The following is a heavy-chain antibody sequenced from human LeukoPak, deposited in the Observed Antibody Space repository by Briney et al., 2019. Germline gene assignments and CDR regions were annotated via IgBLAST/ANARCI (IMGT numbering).Heavy chain of an antibody. CDR3: AGEPHCSGGSCSPKFDY. V-gene: IGHV4-34*01. J-gene: IGHJ4*02. CDR1: GGSFSGYY. D-gene: IGHD2-15*01. CDR2: INHSGST. Sequence: SETLSLTCAVYGGSFSGYYWSWIRQPPGKGLEWIGEINHSGSTNYNPSLKSRVTISVDTSKNQFSLKLSSVTAADTAVYYCAGEPHCSGGSCSPKFDYWGQGTLVTVSS.